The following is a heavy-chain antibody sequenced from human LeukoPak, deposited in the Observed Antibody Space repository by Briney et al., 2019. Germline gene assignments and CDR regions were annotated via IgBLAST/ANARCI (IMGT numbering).Heavy chain of an antibody. Sequence: SETLSLTCTVSGGSISSSSYYWGWIRQLPGKGLEWIGSIYYSGSTYYNPSLKSRVTISVDTSKDQFSLKLSSVTAADTAVYYCARDHLGYYDSSGYYSVYWGQGTLVTVSS. CDR3: ARDHLGYYDSSGYYSVY. J-gene: IGHJ4*02. CDR1: GGSISSSSYY. D-gene: IGHD3-22*01. CDR2: IYYSGST. V-gene: IGHV4-39*07.